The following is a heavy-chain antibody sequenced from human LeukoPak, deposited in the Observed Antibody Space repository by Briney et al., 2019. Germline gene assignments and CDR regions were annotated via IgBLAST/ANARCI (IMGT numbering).Heavy chain of an antibody. V-gene: IGHV3-48*03. CDR2: ISSSGSRI. CDR1: GFTFSSYE. CDR3: ARHLDGGEN. Sequence: PGGSLRLSCAASGFTFSSYEMHWVRQAPGKGLEWVSYISSSGSRIYYADSVKGRFTISRDNAKSSLYLQMHSLRAEDTAIYYCARHLDGGENWGQGTLVTVSS. J-gene: IGHJ4*02.